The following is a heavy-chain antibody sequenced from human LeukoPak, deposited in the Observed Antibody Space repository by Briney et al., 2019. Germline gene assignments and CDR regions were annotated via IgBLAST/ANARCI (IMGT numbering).Heavy chain of an antibody. V-gene: IGHV3-23*01. Sequence: GGSLRLSCAASGFTFSSYGMSWVRQAPGEGLGWVSAISGRGGSTYYADSVKGRFTISRDNSKNTLYLQMNSLRAEDTAVYYCAKGTYYYDSSGYYPYYFDYWGQGTLVTVSS. D-gene: IGHD3-22*01. CDR1: GFTFSSYG. J-gene: IGHJ4*02. CDR3: AKGTYYYDSSGYYPYYFDY. CDR2: ISGRGGST.